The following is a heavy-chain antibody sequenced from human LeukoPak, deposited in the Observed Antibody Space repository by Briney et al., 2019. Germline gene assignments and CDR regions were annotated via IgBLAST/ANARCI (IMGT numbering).Heavy chain of an antibody. CDR1: GLTFSSYA. Sequence: GGSLRLSCAASGLTFSSYAMHWVRQAPGKGLEWVAVISYDGSNKYYADSVKGRFTISGDKSKNTLYLQMNSLRPEDTAFYYCARGPGPIAGAKNPFDIWGQGTMVTISS. J-gene: IGHJ3*02. D-gene: IGHD1-26*01. CDR2: ISYDGSNK. V-gene: IGHV3-30*01. CDR3: ARGPGPIAGAKNPFDI.